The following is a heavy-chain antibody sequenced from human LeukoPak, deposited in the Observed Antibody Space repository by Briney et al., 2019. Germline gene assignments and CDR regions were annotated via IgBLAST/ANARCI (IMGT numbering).Heavy chain of an antibody. Sequence: GRALRLSCAASGFTFDDYAMHWVRQAPGKGLEWVSGISWNSGSIVYADSVKGRFTISRDNAKNSLYLQMNSLTAEDMALYYCAKVWQWDHLDAFDIWGQGTMVTVSS. D-gene: IGHD1-26*01. V-gene: IGHV3-9*03. CDR1: GFTFDDYA. CDR2: ISWNSGSI. J-gene: IGHJ3*02. CDR3: AKVWQWDHLDAFDI.